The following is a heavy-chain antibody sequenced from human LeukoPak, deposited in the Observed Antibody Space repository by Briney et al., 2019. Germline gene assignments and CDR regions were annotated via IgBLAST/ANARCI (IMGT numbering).Heavy chain of an antibody. J-gene: IGHJ4*02. D-gene: IGHD2-21*02. CDR1: GFTFSNYA. Sequence: GGSLRLSCAASGFTFSNYAMSWVRQAPGKGPEWVSGISGSGDTTYYADSVKGRFTISRDNSKNTLYLQMNSLRAEDTAVYYCATGTAFDYWGQGTLVTVSS. V-gene: IGHV3-23*01. CDR3: ATGTAFDY. CDR2: ISGSGDTT.